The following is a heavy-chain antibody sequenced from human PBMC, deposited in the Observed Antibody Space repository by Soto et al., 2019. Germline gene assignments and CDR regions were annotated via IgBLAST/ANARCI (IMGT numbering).Heavy chain of an antibody. V-gene: IGHV1-69*01. D-gene: IGHD3-16*01. Sequence: QVQLVQSGAEVKKPGSSVKVSCKASGGTSSTYAISWVRQAPGQGLEGMGGIIPLFGTSNYAQKFQDRVTITADESTSTAYMELSRLRSEDTAGYYWARGGGESDGRYWYHFDYWGQGNLVTVSS. J-gene: IGHJ4*02. CDR2: IIPLFGTS. CDR1: GGTSSTYA. CDR3: ARGGGESDGRYWYHFDY.